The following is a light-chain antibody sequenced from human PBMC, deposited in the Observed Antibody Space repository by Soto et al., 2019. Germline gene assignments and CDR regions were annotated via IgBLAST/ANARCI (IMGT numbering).Light chain of an antibody. CDR2: GAS. CDR1: QSVSSSY. V-gene: IGKV3-20*01. J-gene: IGKJ1*01. Sequence: EIVLTQSPGTLSLSPGERATLSCRASQSVSSSYLAWYQKKPGQAPRLLIYGASSRATGIPDRFSGSGSGTAFTLTISRLEPEDFAVYYCEQYGMAPWTFGQGTEVEIK. CDR3: EQYGMAPWT.